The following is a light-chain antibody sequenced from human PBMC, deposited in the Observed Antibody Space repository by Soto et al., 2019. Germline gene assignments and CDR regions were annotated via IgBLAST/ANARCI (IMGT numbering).Light chain of an antibody. V-gene: IGLV2-14*01. CDR1: KNDIGSSDY. Sequence: LTQPAYVSASRGQSITISCTGGKNDIGSSDYVSWYQQHPGKAPKLIIYGVSNRPSGTSDRFSGSKSGNTASLTISGLQADDEADYYCSSSTSSNTLVFGGGTKVTVL. J-gene: IGLJ3*02. CDR2: GVS. CDR3: SSSTSSNTLV.